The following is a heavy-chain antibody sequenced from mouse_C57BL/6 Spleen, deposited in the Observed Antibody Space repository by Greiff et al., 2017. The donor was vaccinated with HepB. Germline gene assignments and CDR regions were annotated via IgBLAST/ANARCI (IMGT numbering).Heavy chain of an antibody. CDR2: INPNNGGT. Sequence: EVQLVESGPELVKPGASVKMSCKASGYTFTDYNMHWVKQSHGKSLEWIGYINPNNGGTSYNQKFKGKATLTVNKSSITAYMELRSLTSEDSAVYYCARDYYGSTYYAMDYWGQGTSVTVSS. CDR3: ARDYYGSTYYAMDY. D-gene: IGHD1-1*01. J-gene: IGHJ4*01. V-gene: IGHV1-22*01. CDR1: GYTFTDYN.